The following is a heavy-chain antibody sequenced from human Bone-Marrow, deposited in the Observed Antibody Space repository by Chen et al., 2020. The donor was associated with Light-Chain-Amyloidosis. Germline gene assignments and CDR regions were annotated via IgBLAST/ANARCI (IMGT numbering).Heavy chain of an antibody. CDR1: GFTFSNYA. J-gene: IGHJ4*02. D-gene: IGHD6-19*01. CDR2: ARGGDGPT. V-gene: IGHV3-23*04. CDR3: ARSLYYSGWLFFDY. Sequence: VQLVESGGGLVQPGGSLRLSCVGSGFTFSNYAMTWVRQAPGKGLEWVSVARGGDGPTYYADSVRGRFTIYRDNSKNTLYLQMTSLRVEDTAVYYCARSLYYSGWLFFDYWGQGALVTVSS.